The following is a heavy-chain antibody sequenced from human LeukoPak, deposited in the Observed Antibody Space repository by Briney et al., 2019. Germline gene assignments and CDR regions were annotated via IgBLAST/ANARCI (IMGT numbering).Heavy chain of an antibody. CDR3: ARGYSSRYDY. D-gene: IGHD5-18*01. J-gene: IGHJ4*02. Sequence: GGSLRLSCAASGFTLSIYDMHWVRQGASKSLEWVSVLGAAGDPYYPGSLKGRFTISRDTDKYYLYLQMNSLRPEDTAVYYCARGYSSRYDYWGQGTLVTVSS. V-gene: IGHV3-13*05. CDR1: GFTLSIYD. CDR2: LGAAGDP.